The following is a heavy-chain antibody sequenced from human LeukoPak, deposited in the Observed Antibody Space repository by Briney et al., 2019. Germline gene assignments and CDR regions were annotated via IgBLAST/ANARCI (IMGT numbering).Heavy chain of an antibody. V-gene: IGHV3-48*04. D-gene: IGHD5-18*01. CDR3: ARHLSGVTGYTYGRGIDY. CDR2: ISSSLDSNI. J-gene: IGHJ4*02. Sequence: GGSLRLSCAASGFTFNVYSMNWVRQAPGKGLEWVSFISSSLDSNIYYADSVKGRFTISRDNAKTSLYLQMNSLRAEDTAVYYCARHLSGVTGYTYGRGIDYWGQGTLVTVSS. CDR1: GFTFNVYS.